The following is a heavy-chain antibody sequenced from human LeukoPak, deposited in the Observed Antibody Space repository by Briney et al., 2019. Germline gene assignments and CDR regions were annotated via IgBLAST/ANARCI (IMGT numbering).Heavy chain of an antibody. D-gene: IGHD2-15*01. Sequence: GGAQRLSCAASGFTVSSNYMSWVRQAPGKGLEWVSVIYSGGSTYYADSVKGRFTISRDNSKNTLYLQMNSLRAEDTAVYYCARDPRYCSGGSCYSGFDYWGQGTLVTVSS. CDR3: ARDPRYCSGGSCYSGFDY. CDR2: IYSGGST. J-gene: IGHJ4*02. V-gene: IGHV3-66*01. CDR1: GFTVSSNY.